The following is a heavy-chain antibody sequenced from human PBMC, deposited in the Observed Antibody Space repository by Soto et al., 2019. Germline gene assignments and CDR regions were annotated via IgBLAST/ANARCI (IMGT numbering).Heavy chain of an antibody. V-gene: IGHV1-69*13. J-gene: IGHJ3*02. CDR3: ARYPTTYYHDRSGIGPFDI. CDR1: GGTFSSYA. D-gene: IGHD3-22*01. Sequence: ASVKVSCKASGGTFSSYAISWVRQAPGQGLEWMGGIIPIFGTANYAQKFQGRVTITADESTSTAYMELSSLRSEDTAVYYCARYPTTYYHDRSGIGPFDIWGQGKMVTVSS. CDR2: IIPIFGTA.